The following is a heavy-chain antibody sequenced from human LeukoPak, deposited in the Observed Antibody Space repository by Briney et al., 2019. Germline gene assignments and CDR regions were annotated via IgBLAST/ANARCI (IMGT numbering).Heavy chain of an antibody. CDR3: VNSGFDP. CDR1: GFTVSSYY. D-gene: IGHD3-10*01. CDR2: IHYDGTNE. J-gene: IGHJ5*02. Sequence: GGSLRLSCVASGFTVSSYYVSWVRQAPGKGLEWVAFIHYDGTNEYYADSVKGRFTISRDNFKNTLYLQMNSLRVEDTALYYCVNSGFDPWGQGTLVTVSS. V-gene: IGHV3-30*02.